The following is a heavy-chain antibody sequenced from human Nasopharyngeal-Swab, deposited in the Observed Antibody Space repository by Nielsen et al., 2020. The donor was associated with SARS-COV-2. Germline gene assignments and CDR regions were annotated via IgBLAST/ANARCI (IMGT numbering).Heavy chain of an antibody. CDR1: GFTFSNYN. V-gene: IGHV3-21*01. CDR2: ISSSSSYI. Sequence: GGSLRLSCAASGFTFSNYNMNWVRQAPGKGLEWVSSISSSSSYIYYADSVKGRFTISRDNAKNSLYLQMNSLRAEDTAVYYCATSGGGYWAPFDYWGQGTLVTVSS. CDR3: ATSGGGYWAPFDY. J-gene: IGHJ4*02. D-gene: IGHD2-21*02.